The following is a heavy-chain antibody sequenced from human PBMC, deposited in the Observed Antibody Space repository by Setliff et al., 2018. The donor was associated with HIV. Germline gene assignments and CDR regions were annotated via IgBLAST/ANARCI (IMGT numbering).Heavy chain of an antibody. J-gene: IGHJ5*02. V-gene: IGHV1-69*13. D-gene: IGHD1-1*01. CDR2: IIPIFGTA. CDR1: GGTFSSYA. CDR3: ARDYNWNYAWFDP. Sequence: GASVKVSCKASGGTFSSYAISWVRQAPGQGLEWMGGIIPIFGTANYAQKFQGRVTITADESTSTAYMELSSLRSEDTAVYYCARDYNWNYAWFDPWGQGTLVTVS.